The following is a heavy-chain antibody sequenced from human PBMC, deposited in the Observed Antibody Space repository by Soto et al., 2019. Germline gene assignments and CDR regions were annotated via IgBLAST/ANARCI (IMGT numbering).Heavy chain of an antibody. CDR3: AKDVKTVVARVYAFDI. Sequence: GGSLRLSCAASGFTFSSYAMSWVRQAPGKGLEWVSAISGSGGSTYYADSVKGRFTISRDNSKNTLYLQMNSLRAEDTAVYYCAKDVKTVVARVYAFDIWGQGTMVTVSS. D-gene: IGHD2-15*01. CDR2: ISGSGGST. J-gene: IGHJ3*02. CDR1: GFTFSSYA. V-gene: IGHV3-23*01.